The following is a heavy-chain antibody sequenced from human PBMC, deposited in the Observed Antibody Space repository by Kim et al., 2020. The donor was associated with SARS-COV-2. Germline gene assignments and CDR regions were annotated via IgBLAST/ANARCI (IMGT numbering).Heavy chain of an antibody. CDR1: GFTFSTYD. J-gene: IGHJ6*02. Sequence: GGSLRLSCAASGFTFSTYDIHWVRQAPGKGLECVAVISYDGSNKYYADSVKGRFPIYRDNSKNTMYLQMTSLRGEDTAVYYCATDVFAIWGQGTTVTVS. CDR2: ISYDGSNK. V-gene: IGHV3-30*03. D-gene: IGHD3-3*01. CDR3: ATDVFAI.